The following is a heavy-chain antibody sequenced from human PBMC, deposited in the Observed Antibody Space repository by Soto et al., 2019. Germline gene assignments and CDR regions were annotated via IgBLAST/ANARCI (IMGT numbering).Heavy chain of an antibody. V-gene: IGHV4-39*01. Sequence: SETLSLTCTVSGGSISSSSYYWGWIRQPPGKGLEWIGSIYYSGSTYYNPSLKSRVTISVDTSKNQFSLKLSSVTAADTAVYYCARGLRYFDWLLGYYYMDVWGKGTTVTVSS. CDR3: ARGLRYFDWLLGYYYMDV. J-gene: IGHJ6*03. D-gene: IGHD3-9*01. CDR2: IYYSGST. CDR1: GGSISSSSYY.